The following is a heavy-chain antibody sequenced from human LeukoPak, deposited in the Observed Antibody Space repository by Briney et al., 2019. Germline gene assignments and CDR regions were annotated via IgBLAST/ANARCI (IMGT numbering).Heavy chain of an antibody. CDR2: IYYSGST. V-gene: IGHV4-61*08. CDR1: GGSISSGDYY. D-gene: IGHD3-9*01. J-gene: IGHJ4*02. CDR3: ARVVRDDILTGYYIDY. Sequence: SETLSLTCTVSGGSISSGDYYWSWIRQPPGKGLEWIGYIYYSGSTKYNPSLKSRVTISVDTSKNQFSLKLSSVTAADTAVYYCARVVRDDILTGYYIDYWGQGTLVTVSS.